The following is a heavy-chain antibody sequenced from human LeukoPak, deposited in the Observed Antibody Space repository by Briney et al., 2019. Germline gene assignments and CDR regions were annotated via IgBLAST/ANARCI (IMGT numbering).Heavy chain of an antibody. CDR3: ARKYCSSTSCLFDY. CDR2: ITSSGNTI. D-gene: IGHD2-2*01. V-gene: IGHV3-48*03. J-gene: IGHJ4*02. Sequence: PGGSLRLSCAASGFTFRSYEMNWVRQAPGKGLEWVSYITSSGNTIYYADSVKGRFTISRDNAKNSLYLQMNSLRAEDTAVYYCARKYCSSTSCLFDYWGQGTLVTVSS. CDR1: GFTFRSYE.